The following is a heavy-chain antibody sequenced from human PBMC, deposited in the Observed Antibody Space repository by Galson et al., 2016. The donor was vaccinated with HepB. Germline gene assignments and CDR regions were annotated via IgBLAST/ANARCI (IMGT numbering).Heavy chain of an antibody. CDR3: RIGAAGIDY. CDR1: GFTFSSHW. V-gene: IGHV3-74*01. CDR2: LKSDGTST. J-gene: IGHJ4*02. D-gene: IGHD6-13*01. Sequence: SLRLSCAASGFTFSSHWMHWVRQAPEKGLVCVSRLKSDGTSTYYADSVKGRFTISRDNAKNTLYLQMNSLRAEDTAVYYCRIGAAGIDYWGQGTLVTVSS.